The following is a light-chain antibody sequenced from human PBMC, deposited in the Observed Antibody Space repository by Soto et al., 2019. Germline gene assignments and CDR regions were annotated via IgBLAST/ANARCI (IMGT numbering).Light chain of an antibody. J-gene: IGLJ1*01. CDR1: SSDVGGYNY. CDR2: DVS. CDR3: SSYTSSSLHV. Sequence: QSVLTQPASVSGSPGPAITISCTGTSSDVGGYNYVSWYQQHPGKAPKLMIYDVSNRPSGVSNRFSGSKSGNTASLTISGLQAEDEADYYCSSYTSSSLHVFGPGTKVTVL. V-gene: IGLV2-14*03.